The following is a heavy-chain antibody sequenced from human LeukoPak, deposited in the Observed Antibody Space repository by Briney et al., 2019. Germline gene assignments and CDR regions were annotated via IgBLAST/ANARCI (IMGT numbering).Heavy chain of an antibody. CDR3: ARGAGYYDSSGYFHSGWFDP. J-gene: IGHJ5*02. Sequence: GASVKVSCKASGYTFTSYDINWVRQATGQGLEWMGWMNPNSGSTGYAQKFQGRVTMTRNTSISTAYMELSSLRSEDTAVYYCARGAGYYDSSGYFHSGWFDPWGQGTLVTVSS. D-gene: IGHD3-22*01. V-gene: IGHV1-8*01. CDR2: MNPNSGST. CDR1: GYTFTSYD.